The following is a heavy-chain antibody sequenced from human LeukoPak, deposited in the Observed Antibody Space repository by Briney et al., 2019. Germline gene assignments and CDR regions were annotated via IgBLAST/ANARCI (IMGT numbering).Heavy chain of an antibody. Sequence: ASVKVSSKASGYTFTSYGISWARQAAGQGLEWMGRISADNGNTNYAQKLQGRVTMTTDTSTSTAYMELRSLRSDDTAVYYCARYPYCTNGVCHPGVSDYWGQGTLVTVSS. CDR2: ISADNGNT. V-gene: IGHV1-18*01. CDR3: ARYPYCTNGVCHPGVSDY. J-gene: IGHJ4*02. CDR1: GYTFTSYG. D-gene: IGHD2-8*01.